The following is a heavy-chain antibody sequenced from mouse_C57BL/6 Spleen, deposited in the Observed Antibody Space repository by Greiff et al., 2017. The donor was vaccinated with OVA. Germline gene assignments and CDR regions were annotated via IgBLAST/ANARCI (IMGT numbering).Heavy chain of an antibody. V-gene: IGHV3-1*01. D-gene: IGHD1-1*01. CDR2: ISYSGST. Sequence: DVMLVESGPGMVKPSQSLSLTCTVTGYSITSGYDWHWIRHFPGNKLEWMGYISYSGSTNYNPSLQSRISITHDTSKNHFFLKLNSVTTEDTAAYYCAREYYGGFDYWGQGTTLTVSS. CDR1: GYSITSGYD. J-gene: IGHJ2*01. CDR3: AREYYGGFDY.